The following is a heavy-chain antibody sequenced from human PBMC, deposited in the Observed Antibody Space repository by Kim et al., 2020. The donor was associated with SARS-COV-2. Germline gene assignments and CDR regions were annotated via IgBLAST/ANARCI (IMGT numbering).Heavy chain of an antibody. D-gene: IGHD4-17*01. J-gene: IGHJ6*02. V-gene: IGHV4-34*01. CDR3: ARVRADYGDYYYYGMDV. Sequence: LKSRVTISVDTSKNQFSLKLSSVTAADTAVYYCARVRADYGDYYYYGMDVWGQGTTVTVSS.